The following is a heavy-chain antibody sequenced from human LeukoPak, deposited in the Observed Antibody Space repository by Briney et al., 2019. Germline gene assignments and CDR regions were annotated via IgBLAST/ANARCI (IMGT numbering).Heavy chain of an antibody. CDR3: ARGGPPGIAVEWFDP. J-gene: IGHJ5*02. CDR1: GGTFSSYA. D-gene: IGHD6-19*01. V-gene: IGHV1-69*01. Sequence: SVKVSCKASGGTFSSYAISWVRQAPGQGLEWMGGIIPILGTANYAQKFQGRVTITADESTSTAYMELSSLRSEDTAVYYCARGGPPGIAVEWFDPWGQGTLVTVSS. CDR2: IIPILGTA.